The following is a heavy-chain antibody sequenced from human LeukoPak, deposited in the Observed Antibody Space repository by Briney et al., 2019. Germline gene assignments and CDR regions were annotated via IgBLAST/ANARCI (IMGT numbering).Heavy chain of an antibody. J-gene: IGHJ4*02. D-gene: IGHD5-12*01. CDR2: INTNTGDP. CDR1: GYTFTNYG. Sequence: ASVKVSCKASGYTFTNYGISWVRQAPGQGLEWMGWINTNTGDPTYAQGFTGRFVFSLDTSVSTAYLQISSLKAEDTAVYYCARSYSGYDLNFDYWGQGTLVTVSS. V-gene: IGHV7-4-1*02. CDR3: ARSYSGYDLNFDY.